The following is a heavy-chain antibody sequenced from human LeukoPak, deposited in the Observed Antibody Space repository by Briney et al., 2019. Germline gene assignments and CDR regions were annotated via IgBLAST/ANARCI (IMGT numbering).Heavy chain of an antibody. D-gene: IGHD3-3*02. CDR3: AKLAIYGVVTYYFDY. CDR2: ISGSGGST. Sequence: GGSLRLSCAASGFTFSSYAMSWVRQAPGKGLEWVSAISGSGGSTYCADSVKGRFTISRDNSKNTLYLQMNSLRAEDTAVYYCAKLAIYGVVTYYFDYWGQGTLVTVSS. CDR1: GFTFSSYA. J-gene: IGHJ4*02. V-gene: IGHV3-23*01.